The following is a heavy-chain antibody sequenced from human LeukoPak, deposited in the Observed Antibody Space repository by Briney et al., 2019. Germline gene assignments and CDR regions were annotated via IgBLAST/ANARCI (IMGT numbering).Heavy chain of an antibody. CDR1: GYFISSGYY. CDR2: MFHSGNT. Sequence: SETLSLTCTVSGYFISSGYYWGWIRQSPGKWLEWIGTMFHSGNTYYNPSLNSRVTLSVDTSKNQFSLELNSVTAADTAVYYCAKVGYCDAGPCYFDSWGQGTLVTVSS. CDR3: AKVGYCDAGPCYFDS. V-gene: IGHV4-38-2*02. J-gene: IGHJ4*02. D-gene: IGHD2-15*01.